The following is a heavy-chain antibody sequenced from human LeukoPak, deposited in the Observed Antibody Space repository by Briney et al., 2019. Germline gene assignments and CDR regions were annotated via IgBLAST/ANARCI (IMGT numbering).Heavy chain of an antibody. Sequence: SETLSLTCSVSGGSISSNNYYWGWIRQPPGKGLEWIGEINHSGSTNYNPSLKSRVTISVDTSKNQFSLKLSSVTAADTAVYYCAREKQWRPFDYWGQGTLVTVSS. D-gene: IGHD6-19*01. CDR1: GGSISSNNYY. CDR2: INHSGST. J-gene: IGHJ4*02. CDR3: AREKQWRPFDY. V-gene: IGHV4-39*07.